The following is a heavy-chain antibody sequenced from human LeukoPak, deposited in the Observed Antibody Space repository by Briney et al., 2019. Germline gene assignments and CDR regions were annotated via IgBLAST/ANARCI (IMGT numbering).Heavy chain of an antibody. Sequence: GGSLRLSCAASGFTFSSYGTHWVRQAPGKGLEWVAFIRYDGSNKYYADSVKGGFTISRDNSKNTLYLQMNSLRAEDTAVYYCAKDLGVLRFLEWFFGFDYWGQGTLVTVSS. CDR3: AKDLGVLRFLEWFFGFDY. CDR2: IRYDGSNK. CDR1: GFTFSSYG. J-gene: IGHJ4*02. D-gene: IGHD3-3*01. V-gene: IGHV3-30*02.